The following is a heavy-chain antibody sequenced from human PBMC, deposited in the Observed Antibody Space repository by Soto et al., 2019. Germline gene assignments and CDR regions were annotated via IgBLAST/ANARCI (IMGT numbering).Heavy chain of an antibody. J-gene: IGHJ5*02. D-gene: IGHD5-12*01. Sequence: ASVKVSCKASGYTFTSYGISWVRQAPGQGLEWMGWISAYNGNTNYAQKLQGRVTMTTDASTSTAYMELRSLRSDDTAVYYCARGEHSGYDSVPNPAGFDPWGQGTLVTVSS. CDR1: GYTFTSYG. CDR3: ARGEHSGYDSVPNPAGFDP. V-gene: IGHV1-18*01. CDR2: ISAYNGNT.